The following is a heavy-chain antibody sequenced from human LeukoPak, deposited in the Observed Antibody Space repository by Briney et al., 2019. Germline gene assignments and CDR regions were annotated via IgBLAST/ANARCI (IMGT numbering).Heavy chain of an antibody. D-gene: IGHD6-13*01. CDR3: AKGSQQQLVPSDAFDI. Sequence: PGGSLRLSCAASGFTFSSYAMHWVRQAPGKGLEWVAVISYDGSNKYYADSVKGRFTISRDNSKNTLYVQMNSLRAEDTAVYYCAKGSQQQLVPSDAFDIWGQGTMVTVSS. V-gene: IGHV3-30-3*01. CDR1: GFTFSSYA. CDR2: ISYDGSNK. J-gene: IGHJ3*02.